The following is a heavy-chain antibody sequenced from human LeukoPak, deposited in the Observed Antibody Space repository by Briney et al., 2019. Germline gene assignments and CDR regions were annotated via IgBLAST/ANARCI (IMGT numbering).Heavy chain of an antibody. CDR3: ARALGYCSSTSCSPFDY. CDR1: GGTFSSYA. D-gene: IGHD2-2*01. CDR2: IIPILGIA. J-gene: IGHJ4*02. V-gene: IGHV1-69*04. Sequence: ASVKVSCKASGGTFSSYATSWVRQAPGQGLEWMGRIIPILGIANYAQKFQGRVTITADKSTSTAYMELSSLRSEDTAVYYCARALGYCSSTSCSPFDYWGQGTLVTVSS.